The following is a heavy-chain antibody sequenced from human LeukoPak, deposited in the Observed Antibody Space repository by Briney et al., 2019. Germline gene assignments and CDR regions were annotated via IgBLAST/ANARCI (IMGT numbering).Heavy chain of an antibody. CDR1: GFTFSSYN. D-gene: IGHD2-2*01. Sequence: PGGSLRLSCAASGFTFSSYNMKWVRQAPGQGLEWVSFISTTSNYIYYADSVKGRFTISRDNAKNSLYLQLNSLRAEDAALYYCARAGVCTTTSCDGGIDYWGQGTLVTVSS. V-gene: IGHV3-21*06. CDR2: ISTTSNYI. J-gene: IGHJ4*02. CDR3: ARAGVCTTTSCDGGIDY.